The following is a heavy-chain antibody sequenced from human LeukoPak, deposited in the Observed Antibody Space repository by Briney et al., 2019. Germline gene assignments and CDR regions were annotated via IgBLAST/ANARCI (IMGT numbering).Heavy chain of an antibody. CDR2: IKSKSDGGTT. J-gene: IGHJ4*02. CDR1: GFIFTNAW. D-gene: IGHD1-26*01. Sequence: GGSLRLSCAASGFIFTNAWMTWVRQAPGKGLEWVGRIKSKSDGGTTDYAAPVKGRFTISRNDSKKTLYLQMNSLKTEDTAVYYCATDRLTVGALGIVYWGQGTLVTVSS. CDR3: ATDRLTVGALGIVY. V-gene: IGHV3-15*05.